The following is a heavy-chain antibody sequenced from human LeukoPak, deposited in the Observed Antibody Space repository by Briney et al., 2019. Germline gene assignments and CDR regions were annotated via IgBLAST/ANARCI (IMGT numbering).Heavy chain of an antibody. CDR3: ARPGSTSYYYYYGMDV. CDR1: GFTFSSYA. V-gene: IGHV3-23*01. Sequence: GGSLRLSCAASGFTFSSYAMSWVRQAPGKGLEWVSAISGSGGSTYYADSVKGRFTISRDNSKNTLYLQMNSLRAEDTAVYYCARPGSTSYYYYYGMDVWGQGTTVTVSS. J-gene: IGHJ6*02. CDR2: ISGSGGST.